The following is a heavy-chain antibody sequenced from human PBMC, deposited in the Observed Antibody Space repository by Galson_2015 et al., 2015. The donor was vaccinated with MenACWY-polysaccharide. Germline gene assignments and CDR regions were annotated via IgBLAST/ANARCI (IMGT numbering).Heavy chain of an antibody. CDR1: GGSISSSSYY. D-gene: IGHD5-12*01. CDR2: IYYGGST. J-gene: IGHJ4*02. V-gene: IGHV4-39*01. Sequence: SETLSLTCTVSGGSISSSSYYWGWLRQPPGKGLEWIGTIYYGGSTYYNPSLKSRVTISVDTSKNQFSLKLTSVTAADTAVYYCARQGGSGRSHDYWGQGTLVTVSP. CDR3: ARQGGSGRSHDY.